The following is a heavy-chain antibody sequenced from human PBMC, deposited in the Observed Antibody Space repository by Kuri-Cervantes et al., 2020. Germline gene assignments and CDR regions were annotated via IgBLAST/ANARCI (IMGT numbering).Heavy chain of an antibody. CDR1: GFTLHDDA. J-gene: IGHJ5*02. V-gene: IGHV3-9*01. Sequence: GGSLRLSCAASGFTLHDDAMHWVRQGPGKGLEWVSGITWNSGSIAYADSAKGRFTISRDNAKNSLYLQMNSLRAEGTAVYYCARQGPDDYGDYEGEKWFDPWGQGTLVTVSS. CDR3: ARQGPDDYGDYEGEKWFDP. CDR2: ITWNSGSI. D-gene: IGHD4-17*01.